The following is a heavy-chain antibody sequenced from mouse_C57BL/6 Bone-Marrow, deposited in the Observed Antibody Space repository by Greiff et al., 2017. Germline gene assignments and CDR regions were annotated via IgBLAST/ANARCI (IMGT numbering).Heavy chain of an antibody. V-gene: IGHV1-9*01. CDR1: GYTFTGYW. D-gene: IGHD2-4*01. Sequence: VKLVESGAELMKPGASVKLSCKATGYTFTGYWIEWVKQRPGHGLEWIGEILPGSGSTNYNEKFKGKATFTADTSSNTAYMQLSSLTTEDSAIYYCAVYYDYDERGYYAMDYWGQGTSVTVSS. J-gene: IGHJ4*01. CDR3: AVYYDYDERGYYAMDY. CDR2: ILPGSGST.